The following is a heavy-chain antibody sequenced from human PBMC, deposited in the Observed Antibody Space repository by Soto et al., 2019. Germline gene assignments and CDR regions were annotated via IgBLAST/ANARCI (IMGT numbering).Heavy chain of an antibody. CDR2: ISAYNGNT. CDR3: ARETSGYCSGGSCPEYNWFDP. CDR1: GYTFTSYG. J-gene: IGHJ5*02. D-gene: IGHD2-15*01. V-gene: IGHV1-18*01. Sequence: ASVKVSCKASGYTFTSYGVSWVRQAPGQGLEWMGWISAYNGNTNYAQKLQGRVTMTTDTSTSTAYMELRSLRSDDTAVYYCARETSGYCSGGSCPEYNWFDPWGQGTLVTVSS.